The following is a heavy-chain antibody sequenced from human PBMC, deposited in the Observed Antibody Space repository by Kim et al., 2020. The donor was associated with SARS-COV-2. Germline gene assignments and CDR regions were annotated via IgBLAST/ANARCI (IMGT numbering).Heavy chain of an antibody. D-gene: IGHD6-13*01. CDR2: INHSGST. J-gene: IGHJ5*02. CDR1: GGSFSGYY. Sequence: SETLSLTCAVYGGSFSGYYWSWIRQPPGKGLEWIGEINHSGSTNYNPSLKSRVTISVDTSKNQFSLKLSSVTAADTAVYYCARLYSSSWSGWFDPWGQGTLVTVSS. V-gene: IGHV4-34*01. CDR3: ARLYSSSWSGWFDP.